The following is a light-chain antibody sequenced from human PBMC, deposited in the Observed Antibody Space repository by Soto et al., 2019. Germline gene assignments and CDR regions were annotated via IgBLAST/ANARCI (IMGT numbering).Light chain of an antibody. CDR2: EVS. V-gene: IGLV2-8*01. CDR3: SSYAGSTPYV. Sequence: QSVLTQPPSASGSPGQSVTISCTGTSSDVGGYNYVSWYQQHPGKAPKLMIYEVSKRPSGVPDCFSGSKSGNTASLTVSGLQAEDEADYYCSSYAGSTPYVFGTGTKVTVL. CDR1: SSDVGGYNY. J-gene: IGLJ1*01.